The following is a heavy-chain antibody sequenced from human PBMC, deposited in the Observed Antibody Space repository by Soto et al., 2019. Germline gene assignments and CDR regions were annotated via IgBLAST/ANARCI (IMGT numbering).Heavy chain of an antibody. D-gene: IGHD6-13*01. Sequence: PSETLSLTCAVYGGSFSGYYWSWIRQPPGKGLEWIGEINHSGSTNYNPSLKSRVTISVDTSKNQFSLKLSSVTAADTAVYYCAREGTRTPAGGMGSDYWGQGTLVTVSS. V-gene: IGHV4-34*01. J-gene: IGHJ4*02. CDR2: INHSGST. CDR1: GGSFSGYY. CDR3: AREGTRTPAGGMGSDY.